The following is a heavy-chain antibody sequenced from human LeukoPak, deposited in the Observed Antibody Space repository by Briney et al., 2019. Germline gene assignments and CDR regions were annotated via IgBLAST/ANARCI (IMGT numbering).Heavy chain of an antibody. Sequence: GASVKVSCKASGYTFTSYGISWVRQATGQGLEWMGWISAYNGNTNYAQKLQGRVTMTTDTSTSTAYMELRSLRSDDTAVYYCARDLGDYPALYYFDYWGQGTLVTVSS. CDR1: GYTFTSYG. CDR2: ISAYNGNT. V-gene: IGHV1-18*01. CDR3: ARDLGDYPALYYFDY. J-gene: IGHJ4*02. D-gene: IGHD4-17*01.